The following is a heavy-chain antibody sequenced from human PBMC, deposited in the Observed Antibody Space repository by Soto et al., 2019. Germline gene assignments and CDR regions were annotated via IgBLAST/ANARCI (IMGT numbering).Heavy chain of an antibody. Sequence: ASVKVSRKVSGYTLTELSMHWVRQAPGKGLEWMGGFDPEDGETIYAQKFQGRVTMTEDTSTDTAYMELSSLRSEDTAVYYCATGLLSSGYEMYFDYWGQGTLVTVSS. J-gene: IGHJ4*02. V-gene: IGHV1-24*01. CDR1: GYTLTELS. CDR2: FDPEDGET. CDR3: ATGLLSSGYEMYFDY. D-gene: IGHD3-22*01.